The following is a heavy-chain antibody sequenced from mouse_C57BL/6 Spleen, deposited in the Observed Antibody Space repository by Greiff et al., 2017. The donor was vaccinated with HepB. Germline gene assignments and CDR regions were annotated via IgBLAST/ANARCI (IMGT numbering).Heavy chain of an antibody. CDR2: TFYSGIT. CDR3: ARAGPGTWGYIDV. D-gene: IGHD4-1*01. CDR1: GFSINSDCY. Sequence: EVKLMESRPSLVRPSKTLSLTCTVTGFSINSDCYWIWIRQVPGNKLEYIGYTFYSGITYYNPSLESRTYITRDTSKNQFSLKLSSVTTEDTATYYCARAGPGTWGYIDVWGTGTTVTVSS. V-gene: IGHV3-3*01. J-gene: IGHJ1*03.